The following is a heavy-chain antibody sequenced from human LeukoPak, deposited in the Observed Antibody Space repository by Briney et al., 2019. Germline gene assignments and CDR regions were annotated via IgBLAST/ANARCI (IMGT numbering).Heavy chain of an antibody. V-gene: IGHV1-2*02. CDR2: IHPNTGDT. CDR1: GYTFIDHY. J-gene: IGHJ4*02. CDR3: TRGDY. Sequence: ASVKVSCKASGYTFIDHYLHWIRQAPGQGLEWMGWIHPNTGDTTYAQKFQGRVTMTRDTSISTAYMELSRLTSDDTAIYYCTRGDYWAQGTRVTVSS.